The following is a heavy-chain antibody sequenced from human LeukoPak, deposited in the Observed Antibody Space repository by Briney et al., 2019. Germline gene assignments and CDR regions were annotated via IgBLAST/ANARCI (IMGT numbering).Heavy chain of an antibody. Sequence: PSETPSLTCAVYGGSFSGYYWSWIRQPPGKGLEWIGEINHSGSTNYNPSLKSRVTISVDTSKNQFSLKLSSVTAADTAVYYCARDRIAVAVPDYWGQGTLVTVSS. CDR1: GGSFSGYY. V-gene: IGHV4-34*01. D-gene: IGHD6-19*01. CDR2: INHSGST. CDR3: ARDRIAVAVPDY. J-gene: IGHJ4*02.